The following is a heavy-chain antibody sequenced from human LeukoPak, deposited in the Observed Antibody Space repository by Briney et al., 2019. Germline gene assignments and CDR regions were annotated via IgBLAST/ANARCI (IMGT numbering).Heavy chain of an antibody. CDR2: INHSGST. J-gene: IGHJ5*02. CDR1: GGSFSGYY. CDR3: ARGRFALRFDP. Sequence: PSETLSLTSAVYGGSFSGYYWSWIRHPPGKGRKWIGEINHSGSTNYNPSLKSRVTISVDTSKNQFSLKLSSVTAADTAVYYCARGRFALRFDPWGQGTLVTVSS. D-gene: IGHD3-3*01. V-gene: IGHV4-34*01.